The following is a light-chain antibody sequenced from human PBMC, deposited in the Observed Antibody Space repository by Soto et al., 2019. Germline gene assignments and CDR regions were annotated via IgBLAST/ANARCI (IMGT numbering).Light chain of an antibody. Sequence: DIQMTQSPSPLSASVGDRVTITCRASQTISTYLNWYQQKPGKAPKLLIYGASSLPSGVPSRFSGSGSGTDFTLTISSLQPEDFGTYYCQQSFSTPRTFGQGTKVEIK. V-gene: IGKV1-39*01. CDR3: QQSFSTPRT. CDR1: QTISTY. J-gene: IGKJ1*01. CDR2: GAS.